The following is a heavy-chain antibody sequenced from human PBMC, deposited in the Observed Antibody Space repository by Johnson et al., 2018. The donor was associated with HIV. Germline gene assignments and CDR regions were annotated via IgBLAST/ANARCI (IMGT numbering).Heavy chain of an antibody. J-gene: IGHJ3*02. D-gene: IGHD4-17*01. CDR1: GFTFSSYA. Sequence: QVQLVESGGGVVQPGRSLRLSCAASGFTFSSYAMHWVRQAPGKGLEWVAVIWYDGSNKYYADSVKGRFTISRDNSKNTLYLQMNSLRAEDTAVYYCARELEFGDLRKNDAFDIWGQGTMVTVSS. CDR3: ARELEFGDLRKNDAFDI. CDR2: IWYDGSNK. V-gene: IGHV3-30*04.